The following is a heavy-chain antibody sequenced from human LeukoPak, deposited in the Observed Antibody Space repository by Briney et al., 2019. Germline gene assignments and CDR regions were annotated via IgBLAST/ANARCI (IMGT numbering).Heavy chain of an antibody. CDR2: ISAYNGNT. CDR3: ARWRRWLPIYAFDI. J-gene: IGHJ3*02. Sequence: ASVKVSCKASGYTFTSYGISWVRQAPGQGLEWMGWISAYNGNTNYAQKLQGRVTMTTDTSTSTAYMELRSLRSDDTAVYYCARWRRWLPIYAFDIWGQGTMVTVSS. CDR1: GYTFTSYG. D-gene: IGHD5-24*01. V-gene: IGHV1-18*01.